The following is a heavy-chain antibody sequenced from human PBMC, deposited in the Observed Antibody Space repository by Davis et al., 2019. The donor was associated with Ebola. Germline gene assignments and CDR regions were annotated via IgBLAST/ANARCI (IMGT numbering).Heavy chain of an antibody. CDR1: GFTFSSYW. J-gene: IGHJ4*02. CDR3: TSTYHTLDY. V-gene: IGHV3-73*01. CDR2: IRSKANSYAT. D-gene: IGHD1-14*01. Sequence: GGSLRLSCAASGFTFSSYWMSWVRQASGKGLEWVGRIRSKANSYATAYAASVKGRFTIFRDDSKNTAYLQMNSLKTEDTAVYYCTSTYHTLDYWGQGTLVTVSS.